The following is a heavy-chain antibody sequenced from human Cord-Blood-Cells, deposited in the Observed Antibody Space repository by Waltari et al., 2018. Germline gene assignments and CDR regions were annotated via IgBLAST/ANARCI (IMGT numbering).Heavy chain of an antibody. CDR2: RNPNIGST. CDR3: AGGLNRQLLAEDGFDP. V-gene: IGHV1-8*03. Sequence: QVQLVPAGAEVKKPGASVWDSCKASGYSFTSSGVHRVRQHSAQGLDGLGWRNPNIGSTANAQKYDEGGVITTNNSSSRADMMLMSRRSEDETVLYCAGGLNRQLLAEDGFDPWGQGTLVTVSS. CDR1: GYSFTSSG. J-gene: IGHJ5*02. D-gene: IGHD2-2*01.